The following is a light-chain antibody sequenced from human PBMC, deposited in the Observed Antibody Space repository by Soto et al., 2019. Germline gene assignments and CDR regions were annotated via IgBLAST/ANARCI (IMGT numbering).Light chain of an antibody. J-gene: IGKJ4*01. CDR3: HQYDSSPLT. CDR2: GAS. Sequence: EFVLTQSPGTLSLSPGERATLSCRASQSVSSSYLAWYQQKPGQAPRLLIYGASSRATGIPDRFSGSGSGTDFTITISRLEPEDFAVYYCHQYDSSPLTFGGGTKVEIK. CDR1: QSVSSSY. V-gene: IGKV3-20*01.